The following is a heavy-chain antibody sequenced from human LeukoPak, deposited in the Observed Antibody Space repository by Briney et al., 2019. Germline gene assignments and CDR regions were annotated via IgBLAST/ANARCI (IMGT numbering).Heavy chain of an antibody. V-gene: IGHV4-4*07. J-gene: IGHJ3*02. Sequence: SETLSLTCTVSGGSISSYYWSWIRQPAGKGLEWIGRIYTSGSTNYNPSLKSRVTMSVDTSKNQFSLKLSSVTAAETAVYYCARATGYYDILTGSPELYAFDIWGQGTMVTVSS. CDR3: ARATGYYDILTGSPELYAFDI. D-gene: IGHD3-9*01. CDR1: GGSISSYY. CDR2: IYTSGST.